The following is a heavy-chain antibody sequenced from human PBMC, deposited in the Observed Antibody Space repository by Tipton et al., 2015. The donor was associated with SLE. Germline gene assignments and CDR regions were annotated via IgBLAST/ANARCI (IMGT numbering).Heavy chain of an antibody. J-gene: IGHJ6*02. Sequence: TLSLTCTVSGGSISTYYWSWIRQPPGKGLEWIGEINHSGSTNYNPSLKSRVTISVDTSKTQFSLKLNSLTAADTAVYYCARVVAVAGIHYYSVDIWGQGTTVTVSS. V-gene: IGHV4-34*01. CDR3: ARVVAVAGIHYYSVDI. D-gene: IGHD6-19*01. CDR1: GGSISTYY. CDR2: INHSGST.